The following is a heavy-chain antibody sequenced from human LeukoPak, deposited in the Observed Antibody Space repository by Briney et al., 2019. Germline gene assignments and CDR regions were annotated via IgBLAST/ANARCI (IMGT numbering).Heavy chain of an antibody. CDR3: ARHNNWGFDY. J-gene: IGHJ4*02. D-gene: IGHD7-27*01. CDR2: IHPGNSDT. CDR1: GYNFTSYW. V-gene: IGHV5-51*01. Sequence: GESLKISCEGSGYNFTSYWIGWVRQMPGKGLEWMGIIHPGNSDTKYSPSFQGQVTISADRSISTAYLQWGSLKASDTAVYYCARHNNWGFDYWGQGALVTVSS.